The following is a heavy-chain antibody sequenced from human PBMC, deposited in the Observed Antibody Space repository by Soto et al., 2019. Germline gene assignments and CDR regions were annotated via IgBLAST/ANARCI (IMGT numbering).Heavy chain of an antibody. J-gene: IGHJ6*02. Sequence: EVQLVESGGGLVKPGGSLRLSCAASGFTFSSYSMNWVRQAPGKGLEWVSSISSSSSYIYYADSVKGRFTISRDNAKNSLYLQMNSLRAEDTAVYYCVRGSSSVGYYYGMDVWGQGTTVTVSS. V-gene: IGHV3-21*01. CDR3: VRGSSSVGYYYGMDV. CDR1: GFTFSSYS. CDR2: ISSSSSYI. D-gene: IGHD2-2*01.